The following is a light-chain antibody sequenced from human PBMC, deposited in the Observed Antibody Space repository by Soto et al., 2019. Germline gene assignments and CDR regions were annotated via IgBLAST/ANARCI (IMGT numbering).Light chain of an antibody. CDR1: QSISTW. J-gene: IGKJ1*01. CDR2: DAS. CDR3: QQYNSYPWT. V-gene: IGKV1-5*01. Sequence: DIQMTQSPSTLSASVRARVPITCRASQSISTWLAWYQQKPGKAPRLLIYDASSLESGVPSRFSGSGSGTEFTLTISSLQPDDFATYYCQQYNSYPWTFGQGTKVDI.